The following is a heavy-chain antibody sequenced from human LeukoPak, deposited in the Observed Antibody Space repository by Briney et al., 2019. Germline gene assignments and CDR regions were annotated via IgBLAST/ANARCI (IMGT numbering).Heavy chain of an antibody. CDR3: ARGFPIFGVVTSPNWFDP. V-gene: IGHV4-38-2*02. Sequence: SETLSLTCTVSGYSISSGYYWGGIRQPPGKGLEWIGGIYHSGSTYYNPSLKSRVTISVDTSKNQFSLKLSSVTAADTAVYYCARGFPIFGVVTSPNWFDPWGQGTLVTVSS. CDR1: GYSISSGYY. J-gene: IGHJ5*02. D-gene: IGHD3-3*01. CDR2: IYHSGST.